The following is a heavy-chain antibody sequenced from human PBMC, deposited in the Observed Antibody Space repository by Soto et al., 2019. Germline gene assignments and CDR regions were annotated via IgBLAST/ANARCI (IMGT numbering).Heavy chain of an antibody. J-gene: IGHJ4*02. Sequence: SETLSLTCTVSGGSISSSSYYWGWIRQPPGKGLEWIGSIYYRGSTYYNPSLKSRVTISVDTSKNQFSLKLSSVTAADTAVYYCARLRDTTVPFDYWGQGTLVTVSS. CDR2: IYYRGST. CDR3: ARLRDTTVPFDY. V-gene: IGHV4-39*01. CDR1: GGSISSSSYY. D-gene: IGHD5-18*01.